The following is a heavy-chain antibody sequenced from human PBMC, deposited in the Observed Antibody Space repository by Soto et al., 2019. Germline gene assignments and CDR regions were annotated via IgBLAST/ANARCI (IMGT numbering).Heavy chain of an antibody. CDR3: VRDGTKTLRDWFDP. D-gene: IGHD1-1*01. J-gene: IGHJ5*02. Sequence: SETLYLTCTVSVASISGFYWSWIRKSAGKGLEWIGRIYATGTTDYNPSLKSRVMMSVDTSKKQFSLKLRSVTAADTAVYYCVRDGTKTLRDWFDPWGQGISVTVSS. CDR1: VASISGFY. V-gene: IGHV4-4*07. CDR2: IYATGTT.